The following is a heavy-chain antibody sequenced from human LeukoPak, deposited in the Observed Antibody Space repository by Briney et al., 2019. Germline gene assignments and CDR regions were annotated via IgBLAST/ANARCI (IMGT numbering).Heavy chain of an antibody. CDR3: ARHSLNN. V-gene: IGHV4-39*01. J-gene: IGHJ4*02. Sequence: SETLSLTCTVSGGSISSSSYSWTWIRQPPGKGLGWIGSIHYDGNTYYKPSLRSRVTISVDTSNQFSLRLSSATAADTATYYCARHSLNNWGQGTLVTVSS. CDR1: GGSISSSSYS. CDR2: IHYDGNT.